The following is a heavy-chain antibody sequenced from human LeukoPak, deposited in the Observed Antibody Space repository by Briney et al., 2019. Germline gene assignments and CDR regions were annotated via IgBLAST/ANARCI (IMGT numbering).Heavy chain of an antibody. Sequence: GGSLRLSCAASGFAFSSYNMKWVRQAPGKGLEWVSFISTTSTCIYYADSVKGRFTVSRDNSKNLLYLQMDSLRVEDTAVYYCARAGTCSSTSCDGGIEYWGQGTLVTVSS. J-gene: IGHJ4*02. D-gene: IGHD2-2*01. CDR1: GFAFSSYN. V-gene: IGHV3-21*06. CDR3: ARAGTCSSTSCDGGIEY. CDR2: ISTTSTCI.